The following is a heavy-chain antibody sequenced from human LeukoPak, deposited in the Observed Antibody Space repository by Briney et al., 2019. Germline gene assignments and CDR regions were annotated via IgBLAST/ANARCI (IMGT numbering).Heavy chain of an antibody. CDR2: INPNSGGT. CDR3: ARDSPTVTPIDY. CDR1: GYTFTGYY. J-gene: IGHJ4*02. D-gene: IGHD4-17*01. V-gene: IGHV1-2*02. Sequence: ASVKVSCKASGYTFTGYYMHWVRQAPGQGLEWMGWINPNSGGTNYAQKFQGRVTMTRDTSISTAYMELRSLRSDDTAVYYCARDSPTVTPIDYWGQGTLVTVSS.